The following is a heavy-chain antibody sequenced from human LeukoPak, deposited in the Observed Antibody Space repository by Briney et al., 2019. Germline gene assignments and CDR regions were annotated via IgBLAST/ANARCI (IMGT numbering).Heavy chain of an antibody. CDR2: VGGDDAT. CDR3: AKDSRSRNGIYDPFDI. Sequence: GGSLRLSCAASGFTFINYAMSWVRQAPGKGLEWVSFVGGDDATYYADSVKGRFTVSRDNSKNTLSLQMNSLRLEDTAVYFCAKDSRSRNGIYDPFDIWGQGTMVTVSS. V-gene: IGHV3-23*01. CDR1: GFTFINYA. J-gene: IGHJ3*02. D-gene: IGHD2-8*01.